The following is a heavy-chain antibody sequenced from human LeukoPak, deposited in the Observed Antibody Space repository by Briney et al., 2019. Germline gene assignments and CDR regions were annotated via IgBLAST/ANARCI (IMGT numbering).Heavy chain of an antibody. V-gene: IGHV4-34*01. D-gene: IGHD1/OR15-1a*01. Sequence: SETLSLTCAVYGGSFSGYYWSWIRQPPGKGLEWIGEINHSGSTNYNPSLKSRVTISVDTSKNQFSLKLSSVTAADTAVYYCAREARTTYFDYWGQGTLVTVSS. CDR2: INHSGST. J-gene: IGHJ4*02. CDR3: AREARTTYFDY. CDR1: GGSFSGYY.